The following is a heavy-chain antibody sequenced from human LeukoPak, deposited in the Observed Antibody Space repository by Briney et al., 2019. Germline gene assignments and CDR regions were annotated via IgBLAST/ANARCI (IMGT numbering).Heavy chain of an antibody. Sequence: SETLSLTCTVSGGPISSYYWSWIRQPPGKGLEWIGYIYYSGSTNYNPSLKSRVTISVDTSKTQFSLKLSSVTAAATAVYYCARDSYDSSGYDAFDIWGQGTMVTVSS. D-gene: IGHD3-22*01. CDR2: IYYSGST. CDR1: GGPISSYY. J-gene: IGHJ3*02. V-gene: IGHV4-59*01. CDR3: ARDSYDSSGYDAFDI.